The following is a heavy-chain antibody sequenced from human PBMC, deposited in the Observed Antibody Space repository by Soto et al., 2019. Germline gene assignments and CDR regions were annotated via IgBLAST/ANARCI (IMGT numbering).Heavy chain of an antibody. J-gene: IGHJ4*02. CDR1: DDSINSDKHY. CDR2: IYYRGNA. Sequence: PSETLSLTCSFSDDSINSDKHYWGWIRQPPGKGLEWIGSIYYRGNAYYNPSLQTRVTISLDKSKSQFSLKLNSVTAADSAVYFCARLEGLATISYYFDFWGPGALVTVSS. D-gene: IGHD3-9*01. V-gene: IGHV4-39*01. CDR3: ARLEGLATISYYFDF.